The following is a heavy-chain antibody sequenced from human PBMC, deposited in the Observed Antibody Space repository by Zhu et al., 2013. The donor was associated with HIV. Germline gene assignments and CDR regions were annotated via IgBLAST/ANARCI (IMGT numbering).Heavy chain of an antibody. Sequence: QVQLQESGPGLVKPSETLSLTCAVSGASVSSTVYYWTWIRQPPGKELEWIGHIYDTGNSDYNPSLTSRVTMSLDTSKNQFSLKLTSVTAADTAVYYCARLGAMVRGVLYNWFDPWGQGVLVTVSS. CDR2: IYDTGNS. J-gene: IGHJ5*02. CDR1: GASVSSTVYY. CDR3: ARLGAMVRGVLYNWFDP. D-gene: IGHD3-10*01. V-gene: IGHV4-61*08.